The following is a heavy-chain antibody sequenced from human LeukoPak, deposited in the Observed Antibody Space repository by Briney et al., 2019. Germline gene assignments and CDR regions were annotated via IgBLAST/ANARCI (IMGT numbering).Heavy chain of an antibody. CDR2: ISGSGGST. CDR3: AKDPSLYSSSWYGERWFDP. D-gene: IGHD6-13*01. J-gene: IGHJ5*02. Sequence: GGSLRLSCAASGFTFSSYAMSWVRQAPGKGLEWVSAISGSGGSTYYADSVKGRFTISRDNSKNTLYLQMNSLRAEGTAVYYCAKDPSLYSSSWYGERWFDPWGQGTLVTVSS. V-gene: IGHV3-23*01. CDR1: GFTFSSYA.